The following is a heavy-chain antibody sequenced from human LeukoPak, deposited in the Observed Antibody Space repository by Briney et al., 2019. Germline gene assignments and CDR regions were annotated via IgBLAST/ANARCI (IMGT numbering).Heavy chain of an antibody. J-gene: IGHJ4*02. Sequence: GESLKISCKGSGYTFSSYWIGWVRQMPGKDLEWMGIIYPGDSDTRYSPSLQGQVTISVDTSIGTAYLQWSSLTASDTAIYYCARQNDFRLDYWGQGTLVTVSS. CDR2: IYPGDSDT. D-gene: IGHD3-3*01. CDR1: GYTFSSYW. CDR3: ARQNDFRLDY. V-gene: IGHV5-51*01.